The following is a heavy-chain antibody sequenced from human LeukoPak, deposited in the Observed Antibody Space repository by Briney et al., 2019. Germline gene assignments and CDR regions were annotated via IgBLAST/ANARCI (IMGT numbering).Heavy chain of an antibody. Sequence: PSETLSLTCTVSGGSISSGGYYWSWLRQHPGKGLEWIGYIYYSGRTYYNPSLKSRVTISVDTTKNQFSLKLSSVTAADTAVYYCARGSGSYHLDYWGQGTLVTVSS. CDR1: GGSISSGGYY. V-gene: IGHV4-61*08. D-gene: IGHD1-26*01. CDR2: IYYSGRT. CDR3: ARGSGSYHLDY. J-gene: IGHJ4*02.